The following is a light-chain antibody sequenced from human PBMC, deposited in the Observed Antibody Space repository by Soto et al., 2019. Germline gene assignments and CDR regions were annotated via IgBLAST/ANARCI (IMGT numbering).Light chain of an antibody. Sequence: EIVMTQSPATLSLSPGERATLSFMASQSVSINLAWYQQKPGQPPRLLIYDSSTRATGFPDRFSGSGSGTDFTLTIIRLEPEDFAVYYCQQYDISPWTFGQGTKVDI. CDR3: QQYDISPWT. CDR1: QSVSIN. CDR2: DSS. J-gene: IGKJ1*01. V-gene: IGKV3-20*01.